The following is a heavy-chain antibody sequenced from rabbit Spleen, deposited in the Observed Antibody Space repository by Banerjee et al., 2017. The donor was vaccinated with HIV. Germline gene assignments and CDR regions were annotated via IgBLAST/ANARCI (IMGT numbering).Heavy chain of an antibody. V-gene: IGHV1S40*01. Sequence: QSLEESGGDLVKPGASLTLTCIASGVSFSGNSYMCWVRQAPGKGLEWIACIDTGSSGFTYFASWAKGRFTISQTSSTTVTLQMTSLTAADTATYFCARDTSSSFSSYGMDLWGPCTLVTVS. CDR1: GVSFSGNSY. CDR2: IDTGSSGFT. CDR3: ARDTSSSFSSYGMDL. J-gene: IGHJ6*01. D-gene: IGHD1-1*01.